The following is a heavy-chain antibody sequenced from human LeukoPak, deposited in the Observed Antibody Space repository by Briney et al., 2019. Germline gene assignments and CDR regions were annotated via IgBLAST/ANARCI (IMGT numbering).Heavy chain of an antibody. J-gene: IGHJ5*02. CDR3: ARVLTGSWDWFDP. CDR1: GFTFSDYY. CDR2: ISSSGSTI. V-gene: IGHV3-11*04. D-gene: IGHD2-8*02. Sequence: GGSLRLSCAASGFTFSDYYMSWIRQAPGKGLEWVSYISSSGSTIYYADSVKGRFTISRDNAKNTLYLQMSSLRAEDTAVYYCARVLTGSWDWFDPWGQGTLVTVSS.